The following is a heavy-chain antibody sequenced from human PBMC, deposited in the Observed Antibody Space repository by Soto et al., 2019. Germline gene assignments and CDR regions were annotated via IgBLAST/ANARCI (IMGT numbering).Heavy chain of an antibody. V-gene: IGHV3-30-3*01. D-gene: IGHD2-15*01. J-gene: IGHJ4*02. Sequence: GGSLRLSCAASGFTFSSYAMHWVRQAPGKGLEWVAVISYDGSNKYYADSVKGRFTISRDNSKNTLYLQMNSLRAEDTAVYYCAREGVAFDYWGQGTLVTVSS. CDR2: ISYDGSNK. CDR3: AREGVAFDY. CDR1: GFTFSSYA.